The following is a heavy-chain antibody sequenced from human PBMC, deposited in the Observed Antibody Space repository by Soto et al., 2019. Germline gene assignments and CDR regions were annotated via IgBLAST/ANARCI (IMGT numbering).Heavy chain of an antibody. CDR1: GGSISSGDYY. D-gene: IGHD2-2*01. V-gene: IGHV4-30-4*01. CDR3: ARVVPAAMGINWFDP. CDR2: IYYSGST. Sequence: SETLSLTCTVSGGSISSGDYYWSWIRQPPGKGLEWIGYIYYSGSTYYNPSLKSRVTISVDTSKNQFSLKLSSVTAADTAVYYCARVVPAAMGINWFDPWGQGTLVTVS. J-gene: IGHJ5*02.